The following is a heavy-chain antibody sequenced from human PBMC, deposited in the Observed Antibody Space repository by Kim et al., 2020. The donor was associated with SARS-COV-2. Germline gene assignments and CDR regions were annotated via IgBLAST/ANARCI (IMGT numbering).Heavy chain of an antibody. CDR1: GGSISSGDYY. CDR3: ARYEDYSSSWRNPFKHYYYYYYMDV. V-gene: IGHV4-30-4*01. J-gene: IGHJ6*03. D-gene: IGHD6-13*01. Sequence: SETLSLTCTVSGGSISSGDYYWSWIRQPPGKGLEWIGYIYYSGSTYYNPSLKSRVTISVDTSKNQFSLKLSSVTAADTAVYYCARYEDYSSSWRNPFKHYYYYYYMDVWGKGTTVTVSS. CDR2: IYYSGST.